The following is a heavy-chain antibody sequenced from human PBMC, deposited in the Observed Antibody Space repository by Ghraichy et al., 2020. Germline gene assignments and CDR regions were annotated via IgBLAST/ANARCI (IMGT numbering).Heavy chain of an antibody. CDR1: GFTFSSYW. CDR2: IKKDGSEK. J-gene: IGHJ3*02. D-gene: IGHD3-22*01. Sequence: GSLRLSCAASGFTFSSYWMSWVRQAPGKGLEWVANIKKDGSEKYYVDSVKGRFTISRDNAKNSLYLQMNSLRAEDTAVYYCAGDWGGEDSSGYYYGKFAFDIWGQGTMVTVSS. CDR3: AGDWGGEDSSGYYYGKFAFDI. V-gene: IGHV3-7*01.